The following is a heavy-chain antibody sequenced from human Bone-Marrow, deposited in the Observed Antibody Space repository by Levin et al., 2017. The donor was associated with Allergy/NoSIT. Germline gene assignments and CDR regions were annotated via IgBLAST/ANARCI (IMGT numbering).Heavy chain of an antibody. J-gene: IGHJ4*02. D-gene: IGHD2-2*01. CDR1: GGSISSSSYY. CDR2: IYYSGST. CDR3: ARGYIVLVPAAFYYFDY. Sequence: GSLRLSCTVSGGSISSSSYYWGWIRQPPGKGLEWIGSIYYSGSTYYNPSLKSRVTISVDTSKNQFSLKLSSVTAADTAVYYCARGYIVLVPAAFYYFDYWGQGTLVTVSS. V-gene: IGHV4-39*07.